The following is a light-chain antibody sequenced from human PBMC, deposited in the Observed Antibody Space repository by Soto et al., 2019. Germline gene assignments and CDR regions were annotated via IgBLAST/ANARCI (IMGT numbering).Light chain of an antibody. V-gene: IGLV2-14*01. CDR3: ISYTSSSTVI. Sequence: QSAPTQPASVSGSPGQSITISCTGTSSDVGAYNYVSWYQQHPGEAPKIIIYDVSNRPSGVSNRFSGSKSGNTASLTISGLQAEDEADYYCISYTSSSTVIFGGGTQLTV. CDR2: DVS. J-gene: IGLJ2*01. CDR1: SSDVGAYNY.